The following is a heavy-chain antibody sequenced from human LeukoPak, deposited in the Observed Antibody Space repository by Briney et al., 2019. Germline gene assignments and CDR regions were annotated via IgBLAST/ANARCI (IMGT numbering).Heavy chain of an antibody. CDR2: INHSGST. D-gene: IGHD3-10*01. J-gene: IGHJ4*02. CDR1: GGSFSGYY. CDR3: ASPTLWFGEFTKDY. V-gene: IGHV4-34*01. Sequence: PSETLSLTCAVYGGSFSGYYWSWIRQPPGKGLEWIGEINHSGSTNYNPSLKSRVTISVDTSKNQFSLKLSSATAADTAVYYCASPTLWFGEFTKDYWGQGTLVTVSS.